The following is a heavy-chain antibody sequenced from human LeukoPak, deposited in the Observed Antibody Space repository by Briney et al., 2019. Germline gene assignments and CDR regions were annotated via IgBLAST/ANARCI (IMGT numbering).Heavy chain of an antibody. D-gene: IGHD3-10*01. CDR1: GFTFSSYC. Sequence: GGSLRLSCAASGFTFSSYCMHWGRHAPGKGLERVAYIKSSGTIIYYADSVKGRFTISRDNVKNLLYLEMNSLRDEETAVYYCARMGVVVRAVAGLDGIDYWGQGTQVTVSS. V-gene: IGHV3-48*02. CDR2: IKSSGTII. CDR3: ARMGVVVRAVAGLDGIDY. J-gene: IGHJ4*02.